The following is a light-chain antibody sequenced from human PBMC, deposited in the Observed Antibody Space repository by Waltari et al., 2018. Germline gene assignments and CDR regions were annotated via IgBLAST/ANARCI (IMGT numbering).Light chain of an antibody. J-gene: IGLJ2*01. CDR1: RSDIGDYNY. Sequence: QSALTQPASVSGSPGQSITISCTGTRSDIGDYNYVSWYRQHPVQAPKLIIVDFTNRASGVSDRFSDSKSGNTASLTISALQAEDEGDYDCSSYRSTISVVFGGGTKVTVL. V-gene: IGLV2-14*03. CDR3: SSYRSTISVV. CDR2: DFT.